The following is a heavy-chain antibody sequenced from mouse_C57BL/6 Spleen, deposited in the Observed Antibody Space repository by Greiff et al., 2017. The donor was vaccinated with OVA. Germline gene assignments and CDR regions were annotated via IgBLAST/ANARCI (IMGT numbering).Heavy chain of an antibody. CDR3: ARENFGSEV. J-gene: IGHJ1*03. V-gene: IGHV3-6*01. CDR1: GYSITSGYY. Sequence: EVQLQESGPGLVKPSQSLSLTCSVTGYSITSGYYWNWIRQFPGNKLEWMGYISYDGSNNYNPSLKNRISITRDTSKNQFFLKLNSVTTEDTATYYCARENFGSEVWGTGTTVTVSS. CDR2: ISYDGSN.